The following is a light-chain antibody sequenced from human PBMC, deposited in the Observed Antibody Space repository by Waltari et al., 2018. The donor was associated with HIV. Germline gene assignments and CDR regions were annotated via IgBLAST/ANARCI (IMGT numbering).Light chain of an antibody. Sequence: QSVLTQSSSASRSPGQRVLMSCSGTYSNIVNNFVSWFQQVPGGAPKLVIYRNDERPSGVPDRFSAAKSGSSASLAITGLQSDDEAAYYWASWDDNLSHWVFGGGTKLTV. V-gene: IGLV1-47*01. CDR2: RND. J-gene: IGLJ3*02. CDR1: YSNIVNNF. CDR3: ASWDDNLSHWV.